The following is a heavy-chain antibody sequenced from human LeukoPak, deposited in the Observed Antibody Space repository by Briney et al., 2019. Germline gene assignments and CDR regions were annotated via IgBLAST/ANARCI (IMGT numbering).Heavy chain of an antibody. CDR3: ARDKILGDIVVVPAASGWFAP. CDR1: GYSISSGYY. V-gene: IGHV4-38-2*02. J-gene: IGHJ5*02. D-gene: IGHD2-2*01. Sequence: SETLSLTCAVSGYSISSGYYWGWIRQPPGKGLEWIGSIYHSGSTYYNPSLKSRVTISVDTSKNQFSLKLSSVTAADTAVYYCARDKILGDIVVVPAASGWFAPWGQGTLVTVSS. CDR2: IYHSGST.